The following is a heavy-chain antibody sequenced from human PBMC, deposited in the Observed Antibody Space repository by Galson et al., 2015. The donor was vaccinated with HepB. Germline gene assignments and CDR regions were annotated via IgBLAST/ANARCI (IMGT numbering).Heavy chain of an antibody. Sequence: ETLSLTCTVSGGSISSYYWSWIRQPPGKGLEWIGYIYYSGSTNYNPSLKSRVTISVDTSKNQFSLRLSSVTAADTAVYYCARDLEGSYYYGMDVWGQGTTVTVSS. J-gene: IGHJ6*02. CDR3: ARDLEGSYYYGMDV. CDR1: GGSISSYY. V-gene: IGHV4-59*01. CDR2: IYYSGST.